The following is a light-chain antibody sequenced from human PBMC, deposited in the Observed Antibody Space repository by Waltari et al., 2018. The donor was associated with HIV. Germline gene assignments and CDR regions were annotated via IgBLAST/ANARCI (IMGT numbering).Light chain of an antibody. CDR2: LGS. CDR1: QSLLHSNGYNY. J-gene: IGKJ3*01. CDR3: MQALQTPIFT. Sequence: DIVLTQSPLSLSVTPGEAVSISFRSNQSLLHSNGYNYLDWYLQRPGQSPQLLIYLGSNRASGVPDRFRGSGSGTDFTLKISRVQAEDVGAYYCMQALQTPIFTFGPGTKVDIK. V-gene: IGKV2-28*01.